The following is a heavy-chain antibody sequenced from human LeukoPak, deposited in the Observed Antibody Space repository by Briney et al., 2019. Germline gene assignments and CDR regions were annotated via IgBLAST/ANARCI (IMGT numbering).Heavy chain of an antibody. D-gene: IGHD1-26*01. CDR3: AREGGSYYISQRNAFDI. V-gene: IGHV3-21*01. J-gene: IGHJ3*02. CDR2: ISSSSSYI. CDR1: GFTFSSYS. Sequence: PGGSLRLSCAASGFTFSSYSMNWVRRAPGKGLEWLSSISSSSSYIYYADSVKGRFTISRDNAKNSLYLQMNSLRAEDTAVYYCAREGGSYYISQRNAFDIWGQGTMVTVSS.